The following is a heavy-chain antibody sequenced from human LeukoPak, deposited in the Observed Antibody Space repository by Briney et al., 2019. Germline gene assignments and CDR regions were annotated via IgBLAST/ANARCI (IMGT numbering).Heavy chain of an antibody. Sequence: PGGSLRLSCAASGFTSSSSSMNWVRQAPGKGLEWVSSISSSSSYIYYADSLKGRFTISRDNAKNSLDLQMNSLRAEDTAVYYCARDARYCSGGSCYFDYWGQGTLVTVSS. CDR2: ISSSSSYI. V-gene: IGHV3-21*01. CDR1: GFTSSSSS. J-gene: IGHJ4*02. CDR3: ARDARYCSGGSCYFDY. D-gene: IGHD2-15*01.